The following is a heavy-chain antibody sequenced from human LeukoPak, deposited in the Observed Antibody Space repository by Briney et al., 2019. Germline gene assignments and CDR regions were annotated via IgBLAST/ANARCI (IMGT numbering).Heavy chain of an antibody. CDR3: AREGEAAVAGLDY. J-gene: IGHJ4*02. V-gene: IGHV4-4*02. CDR2: IYHSGST. CDR1: GGSISSSNW. D-gene: IGHD6-19*01. Sequence: SETLSLTCAVSGGSISSSNWWSWVRPPPGKGLEWIGEIYHSGSTNYNPSLKSRVTISVDKSKNQFSLKLSSVTAADTAVYYCAREGEAAVAGLDYWGQGTLVTVSS.